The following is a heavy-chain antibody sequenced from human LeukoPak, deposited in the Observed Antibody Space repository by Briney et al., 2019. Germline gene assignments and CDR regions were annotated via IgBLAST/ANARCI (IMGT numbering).Heavy chain of an antibody. CDR2: ISGSGGST. CDR3: AKDAITMVRGVNNYYYYGMDV. Sequence: PGGSLRLSCAASGFTFSSYAMSWVRQAPGKGLEWVSAISGSGGSTYYADSVKGQFTISRDNSKNTLYLQMNSLRAEDTAVYYCAKDAITMVRGVNNYYYYGMDVWGQGTTVTVSS. CDR1: GFTFSSYA. D-gene: IGHD3-10*01. V-gene: IGHV3-23*01. J-gene: IGHJ6*02.